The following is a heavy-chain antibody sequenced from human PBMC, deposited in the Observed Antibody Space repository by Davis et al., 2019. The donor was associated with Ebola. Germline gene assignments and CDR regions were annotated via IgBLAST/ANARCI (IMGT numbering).Heavy chain of an antibody. CDR3: ARQLCSSTSCYTDQYFDY. CDR1: GYSFTNYW. V-gene: IGHV5-10-1*01. CDR2: IDPSDSYG. D-gene: IGHD2-2*02. J-gene: IGHJ4*02. Sequence: GESLKISCKGSGYSFTNYWITWVRQMPGKSLEWMGRIDPSDSYGNNNPSLEGHVTISVDKSISTAYLHLSSLKASDTAIYYCARQLCSSTSCYTDQYFDYWGQGTLVIVSS.